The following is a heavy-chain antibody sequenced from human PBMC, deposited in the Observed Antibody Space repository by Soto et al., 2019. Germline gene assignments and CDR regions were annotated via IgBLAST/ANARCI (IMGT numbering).Heavy chain of an antibody. Sequence: QLQLQESGPGLVKPSETLSLTCTVSGGSISSSSYYWGWIRQPPGKGLEWTGSIYYSGSTYYNPSLESRVTISVDTSKIQFSLKLSSVTAADTAVYYCARRSVAADFDYWGQGTLVTVSS. V-gene: IGHV4-39*01. CDR1: GGSISSSSYY. CDR3: ARRSVAADFDY. CDR2: IYYSGST. D-gene: IGHD6-19*01. J-gene: IGHJ4*02.